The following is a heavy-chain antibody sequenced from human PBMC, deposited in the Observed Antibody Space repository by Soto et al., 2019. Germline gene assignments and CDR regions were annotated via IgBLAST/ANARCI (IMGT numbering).Heavy chain of an antibody. Sequence: GGSLTLSCAVSGFTFYKFALNCVRQAPGKWLEWVAAISASGGIIYYADSVKGRFTISRDNPKYTVFLQMSSLRAEDTAVYYCAKDPFKLEYLQWHWFKSLGQGTLVNVSS. CDR3: AKDPFKLEYLQWHWFKS. V-gene: IGHV3-23*01. CDR2: ISASGGII. D-gene: IGHD3-3*02. CDR1: GFTFYKFA. J-gene: IGHJ5*01.